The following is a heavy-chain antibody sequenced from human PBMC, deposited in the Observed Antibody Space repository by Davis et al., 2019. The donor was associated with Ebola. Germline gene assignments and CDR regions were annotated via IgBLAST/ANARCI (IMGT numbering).Heavy chain of an antibody. D-gene: IGHD3-10*01. J-gene: IGHJ5*02. CDR2: INPNDGRT. V-gene: IGHV1-46*01. CDR3: ARVSSWVGGGDSSVP. Sequence: ASVKVSCKASGYTFTNYYMHWVRQAPGQGLEWMGMINPNDGRTIYAQKFQGRVTMTRDTSTTTAYMELRNLTSDDTAVYYCARVSSWVGGGDSSVPWGQGTLVTVSS. CDR1: GYTFTNYY.